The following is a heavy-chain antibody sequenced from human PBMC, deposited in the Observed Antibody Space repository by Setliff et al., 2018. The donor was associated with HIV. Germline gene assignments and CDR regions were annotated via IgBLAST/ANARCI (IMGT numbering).Heavy chain of an antibody. CDR1: GGSISSYY. V-gene: IGHV4-59*08. D-gene: IGHD2-21*02. CDR3: ARLQGDQEYFDY. J-gene: IGHJ4*02. CDR2: IYYSGST. Sequence: SETLSLTCTVSGGSISSYYWSWIRQPPGKGLEWIGYIYYSGSTNYNPSLKSRITISVDTSKNQFSLKLSSVTAADTAVYYCARLQGDQEYFDYWGQGTLVTVSS.